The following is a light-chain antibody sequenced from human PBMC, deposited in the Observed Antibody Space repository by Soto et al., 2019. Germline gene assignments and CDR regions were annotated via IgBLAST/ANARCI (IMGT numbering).Light chain of an antibody. CDR2: GAS. Sequence: EVVMTQSQATLSVSPGERATLSCWASQSVRSDLAWYQQKPGQTPRLLIYGASTRAPGIPARFSGSGSGTEFTLTIRSLQSEDFAVYYCQQYNNWPPITVGQGTRLEI. CDR3: QQYNNWPPIT. CDR1: QSVRSD. J-gene: IGKJ5*01. V-gene: IGKV3-15*01.